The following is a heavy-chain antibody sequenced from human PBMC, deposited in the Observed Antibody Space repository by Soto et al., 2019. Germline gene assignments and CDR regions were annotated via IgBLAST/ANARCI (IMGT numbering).Heavy chain of an antibody. D-gene: IGHD4-17*01. J-gene: IGHJ4*02. CDR1: GFTFSSYG. Sequence: GGSLRLSCAASGFTFSSYGMHWVRQAPGKGLEWVAVISYDGSNKYYADSVKGRFTISRDNSKNTLYLQMNSLRAEDTAVYYCAKDSSDYGDYEGLGACPYYWGQGTLVTVSS. V-gene: IGHV3-30*18. CDR3: AKDSSDYGDYEGLGACPYY. CDR2: ISYDGSNK.